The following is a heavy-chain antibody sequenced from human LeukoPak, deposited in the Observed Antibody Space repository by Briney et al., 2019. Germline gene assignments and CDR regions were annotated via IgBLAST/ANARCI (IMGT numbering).Heavy chain of an antibody. CDR3: ARRGLELRGDYDYYTDV. CDR1: GYSFNAYY. CDR2: IYPGDSDT. Sequence: GESLKISCKGSGYSFNAYYIAWVRQMPGKDLEWMGAIYPGDSDTTYSPSLQGQVTISADKSATTAYLQWNSLKASDTAIYYCARRGLELRGDYDYYTDVWGKGTTVTVSS. V-gene: IGHV5-51*01. D-gene: IGHD1-7*01. J-gene: IGHJ6*03.